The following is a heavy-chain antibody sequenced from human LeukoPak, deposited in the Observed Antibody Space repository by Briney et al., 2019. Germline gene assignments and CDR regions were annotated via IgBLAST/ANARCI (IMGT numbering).Heavy chain of an antibody. J-gene: IGHJ5*02. D-gene: IGHD3-10*01. CDR3: AREKAVRGVIIPNWFDP. V-gene: IGHV4-39*07. Sequence: SETLSLTCTVSGGSISINSYYWGWIRQPPGKGLEWIATIDYSGNTYYNPSLKSRVTISVDTSKNPFSLKLSSVTAADTAVYYCAREKAVRGVIIPNWFDPWGQGTLVTVSS. CDR2: IDYSGNT. CDR1: GGSISINSYY.